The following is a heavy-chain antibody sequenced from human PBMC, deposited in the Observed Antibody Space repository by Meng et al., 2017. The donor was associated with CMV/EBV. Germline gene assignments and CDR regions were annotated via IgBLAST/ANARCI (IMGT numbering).Heavy chain of an antibody. CDR2: ISYDGSNK. D-gene: IGHD3-22*01. V-gene: IGHV3-30*04. CDR1: GFTFNTYA. CDR3: VRDQGGESMIAVLIERFGMDV. J-gene: IGHJ6*02. Sequence: AGSLRLSCAASGFTFNTYAMHWVRQAPAKGLEWVAVISYDGSNKYTADSVQGRLTISRDNSKNNLYLQMNSLTVEDTAVYYCVRDQGGESMIAVLIERFGMDVWGQGTTVTVSS.